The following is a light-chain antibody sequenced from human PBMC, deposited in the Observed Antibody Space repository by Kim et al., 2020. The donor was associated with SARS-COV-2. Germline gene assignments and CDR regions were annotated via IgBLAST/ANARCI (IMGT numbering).Light chain of an antibody. CDR3: QQTSSVPLT. J-gene: IGKJ4*01. V-gene: IGKV1-39*01. CDR1: QTISNY. Sequence: SVRDRVTLTCRASQTISNYLNWYPQKAGKAPQILIYSASNLQSGVPSRFSGSGSGTDFTLSISSLQLEDFATYYCQQTSSVPLTFGGGTKVEIK. CDR2: SAS.